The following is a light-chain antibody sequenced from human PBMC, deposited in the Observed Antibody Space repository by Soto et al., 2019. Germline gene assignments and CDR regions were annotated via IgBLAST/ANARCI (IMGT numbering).Light chain of an antibody. CDR1: SSNIGAGYD. J-gene: IGLJ2*01. CDR3: QTYDSSRRGVV. Sequence: QAVVTQPPSVSGAPGQRVTISCTGSSSNIGAGYDVHWYQQLPGTAPKLLIYGNSNRPSGVPDRFSGSKSGTSASLAITGLQAEDEADYYCQTYDSSRRGVVFGGWTKLTVL. V-gene: IGLV1-40*01. CDR2: GNS.